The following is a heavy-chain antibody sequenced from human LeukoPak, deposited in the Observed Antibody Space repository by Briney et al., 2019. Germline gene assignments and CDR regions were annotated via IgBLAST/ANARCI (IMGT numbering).Heavy chain of an antibody. J-gene: IGHJ4*02. CDR2: ISYDAKSS. V-gene: IGHV3-30*03. CDR3: ARGAVAGPNEDY. Sequence: GGSLRLSCMTSGFTLSSYGMHWVRQVPGKGLEWVAVISYDAKSSYHVDSVKGRFTISRDNSKNTLYLQMNSLRAEDTAVYYCARGAVAGPNEDYWGQGTLVTVSS. CDR1: GFTLSSYG. D-gene: IGHD6-19*01.